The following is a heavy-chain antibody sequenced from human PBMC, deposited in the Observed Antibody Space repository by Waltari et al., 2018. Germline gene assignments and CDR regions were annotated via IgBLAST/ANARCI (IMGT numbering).Heavy chain of an antibody. J-gene: IGHJ5*02. D-gene: IGHD1-26*01. Sequence: QVQLQQWGAGLLKPSETLSLTCNVSGGSFSGYYWTWIRQPPGKGLEWLGEIYHSGRTTYNPALQSRVRMSADTSKNQISLSLTSMTAADTAVYYCARGRIVGVTRWFDPWGQGTPVTVSS. CDR3: ARGRIVGVTRWFDP. CDR1: GGSFSGYY. V-gene: IGHV4-34*01. CDR2: IYHSGRT.